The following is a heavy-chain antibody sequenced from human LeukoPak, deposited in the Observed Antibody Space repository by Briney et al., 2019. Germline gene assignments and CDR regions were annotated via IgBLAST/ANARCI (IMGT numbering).Heavy chain of an antibody. V-gene: IGHV4-38-2*02. Sequence: PSETLSLTCTVSSYSISSGYFWAWIRQPPGKGLEFIASIYHSGITYYNSSLKSRVTISVDTSNNQFSLELSSVTAADTAVYYCARIYGDYTQFDYWGQGTLVTVSS. CDR1: SYSISSGYF. D-gene: IGHD4-17*01. CDR3: ARIYGDYTQFDY. CDR2: IYHSGIT. J-gene: IGHJ4*02.